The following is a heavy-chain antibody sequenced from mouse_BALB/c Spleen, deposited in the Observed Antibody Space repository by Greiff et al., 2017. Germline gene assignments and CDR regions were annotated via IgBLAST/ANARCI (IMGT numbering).Heavy chain of an antibody. CDR2: IRNKANGYTT. Sequence: EVQVVESGGGLVQPGGSLRLSCATSGFTFTDYYMSWVRQPPGKALEWLGFIRNKANGYTTEYSASVKGRFTISRDNSQSILYLQMNTLRAEDSATYYCARSGRTYFDVWGAGTTVTVSS. J-gene: IGHJ1*01. CDR3: ARSGRTYFDV. V-gene: IGHV7-3*02. D-gene: IGHD1-1*01. CDR1: GFTFTDYY.